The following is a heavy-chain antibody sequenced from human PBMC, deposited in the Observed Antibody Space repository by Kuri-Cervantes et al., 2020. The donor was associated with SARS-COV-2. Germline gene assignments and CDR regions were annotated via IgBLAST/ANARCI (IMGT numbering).Heavy chain of an antibody. J-gene: IGHJ4*02. CDR2: FDPEDGET. Sequence: ASVKVSCKVSGYTLTELSMHWVRQAPGKGLEWMGGFDPEDGETIYAQKFQGRVTMTEDTSTDTAYMELSSLRSEDTAVYYCARDWYCSGGSCYSRGHYWGQGTLVTVSS. CDR1: GYTLTELS. D-gene: IGHD2-15*01. CDR3: ARDWYCSGGSCYSRGHY. V-gene: IGHV1-24*01.